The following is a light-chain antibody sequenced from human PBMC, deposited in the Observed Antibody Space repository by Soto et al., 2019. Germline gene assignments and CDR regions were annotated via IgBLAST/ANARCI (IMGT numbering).Light chain of an antibody. J-gene: IGKJ2*01. CDR2: EVS. V-gene: IGKV2-30*01. Sequence: DVVMTQSPLSLPVTLGRPASISCRSSQSLVYSDGNTYLTWFQQRPGQSPRRLLFEVSKRHSGVPVGFSGSGSGTDFALKISGVEAEDVGVYCCMQTIHLPYTFGHGNKLEFK. CDR3: MQTIHLPYT. CDR1: QSLVYSDGNTY.